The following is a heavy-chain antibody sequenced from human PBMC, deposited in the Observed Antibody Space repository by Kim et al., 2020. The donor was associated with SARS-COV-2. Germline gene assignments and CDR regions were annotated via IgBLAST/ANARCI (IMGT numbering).Heavy chain of an antibody. CDR3: AVLLWFGELSQYGMDV. D-gene: IGHD3-10*01. CDR1: GYTFTSYA. CDR2: INTNTGNP. J-gene: IGHJ6*02. V-gene: IGHV7-4-1*02. Sequence: ASVKVSCKASGYTFTSYAMNWVRQAPGQGLEWMGWINTNTGNPTYAQGFTGRFVFSLDTSVSTAYLQISSLKAEDTAVYYCAVLLWFGELSQYGMDVWGQETTVTVSS.